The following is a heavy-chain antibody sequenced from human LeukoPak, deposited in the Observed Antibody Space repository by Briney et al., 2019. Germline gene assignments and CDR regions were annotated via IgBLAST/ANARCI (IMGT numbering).Heavy chain of an antibody. Sequence: ASVKVSCKASGYTFTSYGISWVRQAPGQGLEWMGWISTYNADTDYAQKFQGRVTMTTETSTSTAYMELRSLRSDDTAVYYCARRGYSSGWYYFDSWGQGTLVTVSS. V-gene: IGHV1-18*01. CDR3: ARRGYSSGWYYFDS. CDR2: ISTYNADT. D-gene: IGHD6-19*01. J-gene: IGHJ4*02. CDR1: GYTFTSYG.